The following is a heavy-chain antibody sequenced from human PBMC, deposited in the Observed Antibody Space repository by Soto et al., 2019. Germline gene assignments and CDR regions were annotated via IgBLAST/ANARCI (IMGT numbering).Heavy chain of an antibody. D-gene: IGHD3-22*01. Sequence: SETLSLTCVVSGYGISTSSYCGWVRQAPGKGLEWIGAINHRGNSYYDSSLKSRVTMSVDTSRNQFSLSLTSVTAADTAIYYCTREWGPSYYYDSSGFNPDSWGKGTLVTVSS. V-gene: IGHV4-38-2*02. CDR3: TREWGPSYYYDSSGFNPDS. CDR2: INHRGNS. J-gene: IGHJ4*02. CDR1: GYGISTSSY.